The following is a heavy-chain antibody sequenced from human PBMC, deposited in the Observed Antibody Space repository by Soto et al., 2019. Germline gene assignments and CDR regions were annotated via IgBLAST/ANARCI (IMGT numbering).Heavy chain of an antibody. D-gene: IGHD3-10*01. V-gene: IGHV3-23*01. J-gene: IGHJ6*02. CDR3: AILYGSGTLGGMDV. CDR1: GFTFSSYA. Sequence: GGSLRLSCAASGFTFSSYAMSWVRQAPGKGLEWVSAISGSGGSTYYADSVKGRFTISRDNSKNTLYLQMNSLRAEDTAVYYCAILYGSGTLGGMDVWGQGTTVTVSS. CDR2: ISGSGGST.